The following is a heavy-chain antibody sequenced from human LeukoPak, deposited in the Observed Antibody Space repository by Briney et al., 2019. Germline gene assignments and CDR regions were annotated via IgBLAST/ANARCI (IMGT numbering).Heavy chain of an antibody. V-gene: IGHV4-59*01. J-gene: IGHJ4*02. D-gene: IGHD6-19*01. CDR2: MYNRGST. Sequence: SETLSLTCTVSGDSISNYYWSWIRQSPGKRLEWIGYMYNRGSTIYNPSLKSRVTISTDTSKNQFSLRLTSVTAADTAVYYCARAAKAVTGTLDYWGQGTLITVSS. CDR1: GDSISNYY. CDR3: ARAAKAVTGTLDY.